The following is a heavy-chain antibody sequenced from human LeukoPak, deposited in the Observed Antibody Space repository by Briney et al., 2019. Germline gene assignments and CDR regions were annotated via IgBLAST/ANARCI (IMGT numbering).Heavy chain of an antibody. Sequence: GASVKVSCRASGYTFTDYYVHWVRQAPGQGLEWMGRINPNSGATNSAQKFQGRVTITRDTSASTAYMELSSLTSEDTAVYYCARGRWSATTATYYLDFWGQGTLVTVSS. V-gene: IGHV1-2*06. CDR2: INPNSGAT. J-gene: IGHJ4*02. D-gene: IGHD5-24*01. CDR3: ARGRWSATTATYYLDF. CDR1: GYTFTDYY.